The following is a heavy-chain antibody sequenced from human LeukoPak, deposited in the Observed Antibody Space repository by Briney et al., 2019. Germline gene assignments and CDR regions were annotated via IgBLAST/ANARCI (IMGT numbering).Heavy chain of an antibody. V-gene: IGHV4-38-2*02. J-gene: IGHJ4*02. CDR3: AMVLYCSGGSCYSSY. CDR2: IYHSGST. CDR1: GYSISSGYY. D-gene: IGHD2-15*01. Sequence: PSETLSLTCTVSGYSISSGYYWGWIRQPPGKGLEWIGSIYHSGSTYYNPSLRSRVTISVDTSKNQFSLKLSSVTAADTAVYYCAMVLYCSGGSCYSSYWGQGTLVTVSS.